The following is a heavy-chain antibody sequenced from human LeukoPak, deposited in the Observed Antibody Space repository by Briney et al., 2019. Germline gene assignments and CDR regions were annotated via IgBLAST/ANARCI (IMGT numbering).Heavy chain of an antibody. CDR2: IYSGGST. CDR1: GFTVSSNY. CDR3: ARDGYYDSSGPRDY. Sequence: TGGSLRLSCAVSGFTVSSNYMSWVRQAPGKGLEWVSVIYSGGSTYYADSVKGRFTISRDNSKNTLYLQMNSLRAEDTAVYYCARDGYYDSSGPRDYWGQGTLVTVSS. J-gene: IGHJ4*02. D-gene: IGHD3-22*01. V-gene: IGHV3-53*01.